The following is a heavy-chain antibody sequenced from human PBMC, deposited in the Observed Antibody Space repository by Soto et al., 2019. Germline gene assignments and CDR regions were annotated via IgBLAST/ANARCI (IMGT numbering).Heavy chain of an antibody. CDR2: ISYDGSNK. CDR3: AKDWGLIAAAGTDPDY. CDR1: GFTFSSYG. J-gene: IGHJ4*02. D-gene: IGHD6-13*01. Sequence: GGSLRLSCAASGFTFSSYGMHWVRQAPGKGLEWVAVISYDGSNKYYADSVKGRFTISRDNSKNTLYLQMNSLRAEDTAVYYCAKDWGLIAAAGTDPDYWGQGTLVTVSS. V-gene: IGHV3-30*18.